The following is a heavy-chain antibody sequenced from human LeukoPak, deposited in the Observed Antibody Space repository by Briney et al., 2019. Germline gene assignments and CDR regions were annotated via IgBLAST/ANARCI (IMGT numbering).Heavy chain of an antibody. Sequence: GGSLRLSCAASGFTFSSYWMSWVRQAPGKGLEWVANIKQDGSEKYYVDSVKGRFTISRDNAKNSLYLQMNSLRAEDTAVYYCASWNYDFLSGYYLVTYYFDYGGQGTLVSVSS. V-gene: IGHV3-7*01. CDR2: IKQDGSEK. CDR3: ASWNYDFLSGYYLVTYYFDY. CDR1: GFTFSSYW. J-gene: IGHJ4*02. D-gene: IGHD3-3*01.